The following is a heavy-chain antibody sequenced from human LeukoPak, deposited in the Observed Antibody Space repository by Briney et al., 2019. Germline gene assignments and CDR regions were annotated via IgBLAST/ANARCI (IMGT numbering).Heavy chain of an antibody. Sequence: GGSLRLSCAASGFTFSSYAMSWVRQAPGKGLEWVSAISGSGGSTYYADSVKGRFTISRDNSKNTLYLQMNSLRGEDTAVYYCARFSSGWYYFDYWGQGTLVTVSS. CDR1: GFTFSSYA. CDR2: ISGSGGST. D-gene: IGHD6-19*01. J-gene: IGHJ4*02. V-gene: IGHV3-23*01. CDR3: ARFSSGWYYFDY.